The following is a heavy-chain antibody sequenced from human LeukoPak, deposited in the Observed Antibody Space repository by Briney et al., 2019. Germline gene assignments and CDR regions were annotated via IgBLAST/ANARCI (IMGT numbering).Heavy chain of an antibody. CDR2: ISGSGGST. Sequence: GGSLRLSCAAYGFTFSSYAMSWVRQAPGKGLEWVSAISGSGGSTYYADSVKGRFTISRDNSKNTLYLQMNSLRAEDTAVYYCAKGTIRGVLQNWFDPWGQGTLVTVSS. J-gene: IGHJ5*02. CDR3: AKGTIRGVLQNWFDP. CDR1: GFTFSSYA. V-gene: IGHV3-23*01. D-gene: IGHD3-10*01.